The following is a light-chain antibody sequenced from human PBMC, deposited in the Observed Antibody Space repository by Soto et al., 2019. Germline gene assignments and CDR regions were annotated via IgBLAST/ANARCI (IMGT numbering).Light chain of an antibody. CDR1: QGISSY. J-gene: IGKJ1*01. CDR2: ATS. CDR3: QQYYTYPWT. Sequence: AIRLPQSPSSLSAFTGARVTITCRASQGISSYLAWFQQNPGRPPKLLMSATSTLQSDVPSRFSGSGSGTDFTLTIGCLQSEDLATYYCQQYYTYPWTFGQGTKVEIK. V-gene: IGKV1-8*01.